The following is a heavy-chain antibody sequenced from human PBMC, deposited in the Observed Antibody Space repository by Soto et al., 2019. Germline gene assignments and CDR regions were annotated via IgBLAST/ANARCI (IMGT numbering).Heavy chain of an antibody. CDR3: ARATDCSSTSCYQDYYYYGMDV. V-gene: IGHV4-34*01. CDR1: GGSFSGYY. CDR2: INHSGST. D-gene: IGHD2-2*01. J-gene: IGHJ6*02. Sequence: PSETLSLTCAVYGGSFSGYYWSWIRQPPGKGLEWIGEINHSGSTNYNPSLKSRVTISVDTSKNQFSLKLSSVTAADTAVYYCARATDCSSTSCYQDYYYYGMDVWGQGTTVTVSS.